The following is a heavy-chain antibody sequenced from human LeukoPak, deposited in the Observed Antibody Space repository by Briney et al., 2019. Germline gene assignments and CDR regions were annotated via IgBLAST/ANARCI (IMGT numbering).Heavy chain of an antibody. V-gene: IGHV3-48*03. D-gene: IGHD3-10*01. CDR1: GFTFSSYE. CDR3: ARSGLWFGEYNIDY. Sequence: PGGSLRLSCAASGFTFSSYEMNWVRQAPGKGLEWVSYISSSGSTIYYADSVKGRFTISRDNAKNSLYLQMNSLRAEDTAVYYCARSGLWFGEYNIDYWGQGTLVTVSS. CDR2: ISSSGSTI. J-gene: IGHJ4*02.